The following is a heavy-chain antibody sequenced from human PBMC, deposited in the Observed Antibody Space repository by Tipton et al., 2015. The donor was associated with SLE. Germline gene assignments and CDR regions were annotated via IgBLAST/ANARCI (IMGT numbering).Heavy chain of an antibody. CDR2: INHSGST. CDR1: GGSFSGYY. Sequence: TLSLTCAVYGGSFSGYYWSWIRQPPGKGLEWIGEINHSGSTNYNPSLKSRVTISVDTSKNQFSLKLSSVTAADTAVYYCARALFGLGDFDYWGQGTLVTVSS. CDR3: ARALFGLGDFDY. J-gene: IGHJ4*02. D-gene: IGHD3-10*02. V-gene: IGHV4-34*01.